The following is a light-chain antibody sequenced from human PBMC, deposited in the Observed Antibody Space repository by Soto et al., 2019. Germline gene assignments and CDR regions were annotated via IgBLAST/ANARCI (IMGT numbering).Light chain of an antibody. J-gene: IGKJ2*01. CDR3: QQYHNWPPQYT. CDR2: GAF. V-gene: IGKV3-15*01. Sequence: EIVMTQSPATLSVSPGERVTLSCRASQTISANLAWIQQKSGQAPRLLINGAFKMATGVPDRFSGSGSGTEFTLTISILQYEDSAVYYCQQYHNWPPQYTFGQGTKLQIK. CDR1: QTISAN.